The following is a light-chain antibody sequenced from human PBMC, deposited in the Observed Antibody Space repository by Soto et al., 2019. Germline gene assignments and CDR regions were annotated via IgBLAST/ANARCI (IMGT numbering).Light chain of an antibody. J-gene: IGKJ5*01. V-gene: IGKV3-20*01. CDR3: QQYGSSPIT. Sequence: EIVLTQSPGTLSLSPGERATLSCRASQRLITTYLAWYQQKPGQAPRLLISGASNRATGIPDRFSGSGSGTDITLTISRLEPEDFAVYYFQQYGSSPITFGHGTRLEIK. CDR2: GAS. CDR1: QRLITTY.